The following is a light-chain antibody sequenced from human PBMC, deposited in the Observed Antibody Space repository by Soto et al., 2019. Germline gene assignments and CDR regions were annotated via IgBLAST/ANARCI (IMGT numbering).Light chain of an antibody. CDR2: EDN. V-gene: IGLV6-57*03. CDR1: SGSIASNY. Sequence: NFMLTQPHSVSESPGKTVTISCTRSSGSIASNYVQWYQQRPGSAPTTVISEDNQRPSGVPDRFSGSIDSSSNSASLTISGLKTEDEADYYCQSYDSSIYVVFGGGTKLTVL. CDR3: QSYDSSIYVV. J-gene: IGLJ2*01.